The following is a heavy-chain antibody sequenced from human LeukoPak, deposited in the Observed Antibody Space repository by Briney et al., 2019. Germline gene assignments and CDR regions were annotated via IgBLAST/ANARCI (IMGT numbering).Heavy chain of an antibody. Sequence: GGSLRLSCAASGFTFDDYGMSWVPHAPGKGLECVSGINWNGGRTGYADSVKGRFSISRDNAKTSLYLQMNSLRAEDTALYYCARSWALENSYPYYYYMDVWGKGTTVTVSS. CDR3: ARSWALENSYPYYYYMDV. CDR1: GFTFDDYG. J-gene: IGHJ6*03. CDR2: INWNGGRT. D-gene: IGHD3-16*02. V-gene: IGHV3-20*04.